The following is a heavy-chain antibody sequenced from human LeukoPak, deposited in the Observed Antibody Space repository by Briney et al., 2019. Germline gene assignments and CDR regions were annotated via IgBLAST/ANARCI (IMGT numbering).Heavy chain of an antibody. CDR3: ARVSHPQQPLDY. Sequence: GGSLRLSCAASGFTFRSNAMTWVRQAPGKGLECLSYIDGSGSTTYYTDSVKGRFTLSRDNAKNSLYLQMNSLRAEDTAVYYCARVSHPQQPLDYWGQGTLVTVSS. CDR2: IDGSGSTT. J-gene: IGHJ4*02. CDR1: GFTFRSNA. V-gene: IGHV3-48*03. D-gene: IGHD6-13*01.